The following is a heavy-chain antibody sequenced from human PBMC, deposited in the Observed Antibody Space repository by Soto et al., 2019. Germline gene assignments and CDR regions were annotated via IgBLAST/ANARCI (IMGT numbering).Heavy chain of an antibody. CDR1: GGSISSYY. Sequence: SETLSLTCTVSGGSISSYYWSWIRQPPGKGLEWIGYIYYSGSTNYNPSLKSRVTISVDTSKNQFSLKLSSVTAADTAVYYCARVGYGYEDYYYDGMAVWAQGTPVTVS. V-gene: IGHV4-59*01. J-gene: IGHJ6*02. CDR3: ARVGYGYEDYYYDGMAV. CDR2: IYYSGST. D-gene: IGHD5-12*01.